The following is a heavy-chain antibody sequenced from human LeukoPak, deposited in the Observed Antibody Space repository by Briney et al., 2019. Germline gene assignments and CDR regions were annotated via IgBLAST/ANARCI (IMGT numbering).Heavy chain of an antibody. V-gene: IGHV1-2*02. CDR2: INPNSGGT. Sequence: ASVKVSCKASGYTFTGYYMHWVRQAPGQGLEWMGWINPNSGGTNYAQKSQGRVTMTRDTSISTAYMELSRLRSDDTAVYYCAGIAAADDLDYWGQGTLVTVSS. J-gene: IGHJ4*02. CDR1: GYTFTGYY. CDR3: AGIAAADDLDY. D-gene: IGHD6-13*01.